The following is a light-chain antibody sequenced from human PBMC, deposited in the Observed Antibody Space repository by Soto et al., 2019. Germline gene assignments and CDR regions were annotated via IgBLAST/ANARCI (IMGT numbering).Light chain of an antibody. CDR3: QQSYSTPIT. CDR2: AAS. V-gene: IGKV1-39*01. CDR1: QSISSY. Sequence: DIQMTQSPSSLSASVGDRVTITCRASQSISSYLHWYQQKLGKAPKLLIYAASSLQSGVPSRFSGSGSGTDFTLTISSLQPEDFATYYCQQSYSTPITLGQGTRLEIK. J-gene: IGKJ5*01.